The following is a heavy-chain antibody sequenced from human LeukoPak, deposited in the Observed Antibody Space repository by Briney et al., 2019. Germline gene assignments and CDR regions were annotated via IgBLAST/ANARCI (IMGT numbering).Heavy chain of an antibody. J-gene: IGHJ4*02. CDR1: GDSISGYY. V-gene: IGHV4-59*08. Sequence: SETLSLTCTVSGDSISGYYWSWIRQPPGKGLEWIGYINYSGFTKYNPSVKSRITSSVDTPKNQFSLNLTSVTAADTAIYYCARHVKIPVAGFDYWGQGTPVTVSS. CDR3: ARHVKIPVAGFDY. CDR2: INYSGFT. D-gene: IGHD6-19*01.